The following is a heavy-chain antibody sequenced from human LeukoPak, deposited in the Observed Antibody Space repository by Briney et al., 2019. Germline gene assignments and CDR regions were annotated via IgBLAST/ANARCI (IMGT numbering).Heavy chain of an antibody. J-gene: IGHJ4*02. CDR3: AKRGHGYYFDY. Sequence: GGSLRLSCAASGFTFSSNDMSWVRQAPGKGLEWVSCISDSGDSTYYADSVKGRFTISRDNAKNSPYLQMNSLRAEDTAVYYCAKRGHGYYFDYWGQGTLVTVSS. V-gene: IGHV3-23*01. CDR1: GFTFSSND. CDR2: ISDSGDST.